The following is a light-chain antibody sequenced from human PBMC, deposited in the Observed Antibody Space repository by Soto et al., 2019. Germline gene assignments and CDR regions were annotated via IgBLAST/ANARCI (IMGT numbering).Light chain of an antibody. CDR1: QSLLHTDGKTY. Sequence: DVVMTQTPLSLSVTPGQPASISCKSSQSLLHTDGKTYLYWYLQKPGHPPQLLIYEVFNRFSGVPDRFSGSGSATDFTFKVSRVEAEDVGTYYCMQTIQPLLTFGGGTKVEI. J-gene: IGKJ4*01. V-gene: IGKV2D-29*01. CDR2: EVF. CDR3: MQTIQPLLT.